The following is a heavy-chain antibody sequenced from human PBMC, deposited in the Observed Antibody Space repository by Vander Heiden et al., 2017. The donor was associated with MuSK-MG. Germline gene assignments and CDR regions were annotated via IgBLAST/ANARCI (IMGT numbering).Heavy chain of an antibody. CDR3: AKEGVAAAGNGGLDY. J-gene: IGHJ4*02. CDR1: GSTFSSVA. Sequence: EVQLLESGGGLVQPGGPLSLSGAASGSTFSSVAMSWVRQGQGKGLEWVSAISGSGGSTYYADSVKGRFTISRDNSKNTLYLQMNSLRAEDTAVYYCAKEGVAAAGNGGLDYWGQGTLVTVSS. D-gene: IGHD6-13*01. V-gene: IGHV3-23*01. CDR2: ISGSGGST.